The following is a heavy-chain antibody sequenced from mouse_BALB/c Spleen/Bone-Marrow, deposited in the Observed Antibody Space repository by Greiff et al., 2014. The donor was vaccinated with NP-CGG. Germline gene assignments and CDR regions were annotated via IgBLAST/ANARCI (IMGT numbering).Heavy chain of an antibody. J-gene: IGHJ4*01. D-gene: IGHD3-1*01. CDR2: IYPGTGSI. CDR1: GYTFTSYW. Sequence: LQQPGSELVRPGASVKLSCKASGYTFTSYWMHRVKQRPGQGLEWLGNIYPGTGSINYDEKFKSKATLTVDTSSSTAYMQLSSLTSEDSAVYYCTRSGYVMDYWGQGTSVTVSS. V-gene: IGHV1S22*01. CDR3: TRSGYVMDY.